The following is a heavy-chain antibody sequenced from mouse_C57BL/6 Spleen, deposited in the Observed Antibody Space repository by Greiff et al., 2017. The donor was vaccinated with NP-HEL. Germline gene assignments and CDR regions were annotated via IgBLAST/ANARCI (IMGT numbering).Heavy chain of an antibody. J-gene: IGHJ1*03. V-gene: IGHV1-18*01. CDR1: GYTFTDYN. Sequence: EVQLQQSGPELVKPGASVKIPCKASGYTFTDYNMDWVKQSHGKSLEWIGDINPNNGGTIYNQKFKGKATLTVDKSSSTAYMELRSLTSEDTAVYYCERYGGSYYSNPYWYFDVWGTGTTVTVSS. D-gene: IGHD2-5*01. CDR3: ERYGGSYYSNPYWYFDV. CDR2: INPNNGGT.